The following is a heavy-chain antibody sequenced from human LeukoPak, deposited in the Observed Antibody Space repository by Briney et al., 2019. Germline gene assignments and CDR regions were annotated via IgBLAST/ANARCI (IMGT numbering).Heavy chain of an antibody. V-gene: IGHV4-34*01. CDR2: INHSGST. D-gene: IGHD3-16*02. CDR3: ARGRYDYIWGSYREPLFDY. CDR1: GGSFSGYY. Sequence: PSETLSLTRAVHGGSFSGYYWSWIRQPPGKGLEWIGDINHSGSTNYNPSLKSRVTISVDTSKNQFSLKLSSVTAADTAVYYCARGRYDYIWGSYREPLFDYWGQGTLVTVSS. J-gene: IGHJ4*02.